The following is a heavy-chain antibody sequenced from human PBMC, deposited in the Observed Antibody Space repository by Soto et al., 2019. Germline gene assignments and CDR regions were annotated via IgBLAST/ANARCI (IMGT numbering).Heavy chain of an antibody. J-gene: IGHJ4*02. Sequence: EVQLLESGGGLVQPGGSLRLSCAASGFTFGSYAMSWVRQAPGKGLEWVSLISGTGDSSEYANSVKGRFTISSDYSKTTVFLQMNSLRAEDTAVYFCAKDNGNYGSGSFSHWGQGTLLTVSS. CDR3: AKDNGNYGSGSFSH. D-gene: IGHD3-10*01. V-gene: IGHV3-23*01. CDR1: GFTFGSYA. CDR2: ISGTGDSS.